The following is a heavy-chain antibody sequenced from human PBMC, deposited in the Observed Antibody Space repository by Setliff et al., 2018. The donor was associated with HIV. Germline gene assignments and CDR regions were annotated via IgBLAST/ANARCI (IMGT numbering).Heavy chain of an antibody. CDR3: AKGGGNYYDNSVQSYYFDF. J-gene: IGHJ4*02. CDR2: ISGTGYTT. D-gene: IGHD3-22*01. V-gene: IGHV3-23*01. CDR1: GFTFSSYS. Sequence: VGSLRLSCTASGFTFSSYSMNWVRQAPGKGLEWVSSISGTGYTTFYADSVKGRFTISRDNSKNTLYLQMNSLRAEDTAVYYCAKGGGNYYDNSVQSYYFDFWGQGTLVTVSS.